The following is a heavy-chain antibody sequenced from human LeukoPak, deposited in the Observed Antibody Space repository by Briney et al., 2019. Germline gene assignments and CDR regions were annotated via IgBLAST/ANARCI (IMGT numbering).Heavy chain of an antibody. J-gene: IGHJ4*02. CDR1: GFVFTSYA. V-gene: IGHV3-23*01. CDR2: ITGSGDRT. D-gene: IGHD6-19*01. CDR3: AKVYNSGWPFHY. Sequence: HPGGSLRLSCAASGFVFTSYAMHWVRQAPGKGLEWVSVITGSGDRTYYADSVKGRFTISRDNSKNMLYLQMSSLRAEDTAVYHCAKVYNSGWPFHYWGQGTLVTVSS.